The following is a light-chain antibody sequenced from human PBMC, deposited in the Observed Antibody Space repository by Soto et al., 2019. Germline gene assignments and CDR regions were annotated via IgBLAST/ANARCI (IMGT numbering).Light chain of an antibody. CDR2: DNN. Sequence: QSVLTQPPSVSAXXXXKVXXXXSGXSSXIVNNYVSWYQQLPGTAPKLLIYDNNKRPSGIPDRFSGSKSGTSATLGITGLQTGDEADYYCGTWDSSLSAAVFGGGTKLTVL. CDR1: SSXIVNNY. CDR3: GTWDSSLSAAV. J-gene: IGLJ2*01. V-gene: IGLV1-51*01.